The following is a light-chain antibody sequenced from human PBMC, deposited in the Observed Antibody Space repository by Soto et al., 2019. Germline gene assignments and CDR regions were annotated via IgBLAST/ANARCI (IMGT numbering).Light chain of an antibody. Sequence: DIQMTQSPSSLSASVGDRVTITCQASQDISNYLNWYQQKPGKAPKLLIYAASSLQSGVPSTFSGSGSGTDFALTISSLQPEDFATYFCQQSYSTPLTFGGGTKVDIK. CDR2: AAS. CDR3: QQSYSTPLT. J-gene: IGKJ4*01. CDR1: QDISNY. V-gene: IGKV1-39*01.